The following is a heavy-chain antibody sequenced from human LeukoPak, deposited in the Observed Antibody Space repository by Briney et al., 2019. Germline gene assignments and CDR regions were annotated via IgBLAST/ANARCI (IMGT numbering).Heavy chain of an antibody. CDR1: GYTFTSYD. CDR3: ARGRLTTFAFDI. V-gene: IGHV1-8*02. D-gene: IGHD4-17*01. Sequence: ASVKVSCKASGYTFTSYDINWVRQPTGQGLEWMGWMNPNSGNTGYAQKFQGRVTMTRNTSISTAYMELSSLRSEDTAVYYCARGRLTTFAFDIWGQGTMVTVSS. J-gene: IGHJ3*02. CDR2: MNPNSGNT.